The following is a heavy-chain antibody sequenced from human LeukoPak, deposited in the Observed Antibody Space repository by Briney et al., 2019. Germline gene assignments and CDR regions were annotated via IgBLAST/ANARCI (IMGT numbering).Heavy chain of an antibody. CDR1: GYTFSNYG. CDR2: ISAYNGNT. V-gene: IGHV1-18*01. CDR3: ARDGSDYSDYDRYFDF. D-gene: IGHD4-11*01. J-gene: IGHJ4*02. Sequence: ASVKVSCKASGYTFSNYGISWVRQAPGQGLEWMGWISAYNGNTNYAQKLQGRVTMTTDTSTSTAYMELRSLRSDGTAVYYCARDGSDYSDYDRYFDFWAQGTLVTVSS.